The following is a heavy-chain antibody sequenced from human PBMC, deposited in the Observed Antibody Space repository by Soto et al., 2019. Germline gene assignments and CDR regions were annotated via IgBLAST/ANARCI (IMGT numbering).Heavy chain of an antibody. CDR1: GYTFTSYA. Sequence: RASVKVSCKASGYTFTSYAISWVRQAPGQGLEWMGGIIPIFGTANYAQKFQGRVTITADKSTSTAYMELSSLRSEDTAVYYCARDGLRGSSNYYGMDVWGQGTTVTVSS. J-gene: IGHJ6*02. D-gene: IGHD6-6*01. V-gene: IGHV1-69*06. CDR2: IIPIFGTA. CDR3: ARDGLRGSSNYYGMDV.